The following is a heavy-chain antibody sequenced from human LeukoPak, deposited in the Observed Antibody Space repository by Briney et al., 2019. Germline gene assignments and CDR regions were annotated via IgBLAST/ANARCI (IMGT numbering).Heavy chain of an antibody. J-gene: IGHJ5*02. D-gene: IGHD6-13*01. V-gene: IGHV3-23*01. CDR1: GFTFSTYA. Sequence: GGSLRLSCVASGFTFSTYAMGWVRQVPGKGLEWVSSVSESGGSTYYADSVKGRFTISRDNSKNMLYLRMNSLRVEDTAIYYCAKDRRIAAVGPRRTINSWFDPWGQGTLVTVSS. CDR2: VSESGGST. CDR3: AKDRRIAAVGPRRTINSWFDP.